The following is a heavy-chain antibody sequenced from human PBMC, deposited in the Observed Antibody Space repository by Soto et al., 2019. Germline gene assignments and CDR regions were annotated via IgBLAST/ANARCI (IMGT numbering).Heavy chain of an antibody. CDR1: GGSISSYY. CDR2: IYYSGST. Sequence: QVQLQESGPGLVKPSETLSLTCTVSGGSISSYYWSWIRQPPGKGLQWIGYIYYSGSTSYNPSLRSRVSISVDTSKNQFSLRLSSVTAADTAVYYCASKLQGNGYDYYMDVWGKGTTVTVSS. CDR3: ASKLQGNGYDYYMDV. J-gene: IGHJ6*03. D-gene: IGHD2-8*01. V-gene: IGHV4-59*08.